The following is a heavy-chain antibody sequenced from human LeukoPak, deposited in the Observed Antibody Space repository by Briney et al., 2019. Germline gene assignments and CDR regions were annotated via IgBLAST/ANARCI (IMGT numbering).Heavy chain of an antibody. V-gene: IGHV4-34*01. Sequence: SETLSLTCAVCGGSFSGYYWSWIRQPPGKGLEWIGEINHSGSTNYNPSLKSRVTISVDTSKNQFSLRLSSVTAADTAVYYCARAYRGVAARQGRSYYYMDVWGKGTTVTVSS. CDR2: INHSGST. CDR1: GGSFSGYY. CDR3: ARAYRGVAARQGRSYYYMDV. J-gene: IGHJ6*03. D-gene: IGHD6-6*01.